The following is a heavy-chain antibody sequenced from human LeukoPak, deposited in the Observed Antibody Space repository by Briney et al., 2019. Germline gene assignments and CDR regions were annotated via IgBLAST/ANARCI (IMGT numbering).Heavy chain of an antibody. D-gene: IGHD5-12*01. V-gene: IGHV1-18*01. CDR3: ARDRFDAQYSAYDGSNSYFDF. Sequence: AAVKVSCKTSGYTFKNYGLSWLRQAPGQGLEWMAWSSAYKGNTNYAQMFQGRVTMTLDTSTSTAYMELRSLRSDDTAVYYCARDRFDAQYSAYDGSNSYFDFWGQGPLFTVSS. CDR1: GYTFKNYG. J-gene: IGHJ4*02. CDR2: SSAYKGNT.